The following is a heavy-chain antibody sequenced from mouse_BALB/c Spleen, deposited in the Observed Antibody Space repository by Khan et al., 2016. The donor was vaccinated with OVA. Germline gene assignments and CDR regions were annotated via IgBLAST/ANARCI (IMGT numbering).Heavy chain of an antibody. V-gene: IGHV1S81*02. CDR1: GYTFSSYY. Sequence: HVQLQQSGAELVKPGASVTLSCKASGYTFSSYYMYWVKQRPGQGLEWIGGINPNNGGTNFNEKFKTKATLTVDKSSRTAYMQLSSLTSEDSALYYCTRSGYANPCAYWGHGTLVTVSA. CDR3: TRSGYANPCAY. J-gene: IGHJ3*01. CDR2: INPNNGGT. D-gene: IGHD2-2*01.